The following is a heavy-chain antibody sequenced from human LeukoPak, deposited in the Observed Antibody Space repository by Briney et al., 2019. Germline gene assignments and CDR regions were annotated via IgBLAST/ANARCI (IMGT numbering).Heavy chain of an antibody. CDR1: GYSFTSYW. J-gene: IGHJ4*02. Sequence: GESLKISCKGSGYSFTSYWIGGVRQMPGKGLEWMGIIYPGDSDTRYSPSFQGQVTISADKSISTAYLQWSSLKASDTAMYYCARRLRTVATILGPYFDYWGQGTLVTVSS. CDR2: IYPGDSDT. CDR3: ARRLRTVATILGPYFDY. D-gene: IGHD5-24*01. V-gene: IGHV5-51*01.